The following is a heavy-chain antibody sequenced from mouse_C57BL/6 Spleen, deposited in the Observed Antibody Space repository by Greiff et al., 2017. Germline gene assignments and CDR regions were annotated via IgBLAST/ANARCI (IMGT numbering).Heavy chain of an antibody. Sequence: VQLQQPGAELVKPGASVKLSCKASGYTFTSYWMQWVKQRPGQGLEWIGEIDPSDSYTNYNQKFKGKATLTVDTSSSTANMQRSRLTSEDSAVYCCARLGGSSYYWGQGTTLTVSS. V-gene: IGHV1-50*01. CDR2: IDPSDSYT. CDR1: GYTFTSYW. J-gene: IGHJ2*01. D-gene: IGHD1-1*01. CDR3: ARLGGSSYY.